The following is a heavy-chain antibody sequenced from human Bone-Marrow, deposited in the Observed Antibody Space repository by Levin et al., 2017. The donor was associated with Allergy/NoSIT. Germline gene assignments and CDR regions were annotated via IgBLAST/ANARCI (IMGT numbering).Heavy chain of an antibody. Sequence: GGSLRLSCAASRFIFVDYYMIWIRQAPGKGLEWVSYISSSGTTVYYADSVRGRFTISRDNGRNSLYLQMNSLRVEDTAVYYCARAVAGRWGDDTPFDYWGQGTLVSVSS. D-gene: IGHD6-19*01. CDR3: ARAVAGRWGDDTPFDY. V-gene: IGHV3-11*01. J-gene: IGHJ4*02. CDR1: RFIFVDYY. CDR2: ISSSGTTV.